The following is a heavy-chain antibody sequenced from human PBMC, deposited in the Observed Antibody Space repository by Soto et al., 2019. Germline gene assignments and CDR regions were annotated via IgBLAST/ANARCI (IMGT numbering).Heavy chain of an antibody. D-gene: IGHD3-3*01. CDR1: GGSISSYY. CDR3: ARDAGGDYYDFWAGFDP. J-gene: IGHJ5*02. Sequence: QVQLQESGPGLVKPSETLSLTCTVSGGSISSYYWSWIRQPPGKGLEWIGYIYYSGSTNYNPSLKSRVTISVDTSKSRFSLKLSSVTGADTAVYYCARDAGGDYYDFWAGFDPWGQGTMVTVSS. CDR2: IYYSGST. V-gene: IGHV4-59*01.